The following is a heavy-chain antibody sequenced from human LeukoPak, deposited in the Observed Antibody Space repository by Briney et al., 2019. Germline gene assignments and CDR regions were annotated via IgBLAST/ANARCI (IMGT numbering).Heavy chain of an antibody. Sequence: PGGSRRLSCAASGFTFSSYSMNWVRQAPGKGLEWVSSISSSSSYIYYADSVKGRFTISRDNAKNSLYLQMNSLRAEDTAVYYCALSPVRDSGYFDYWGQGTLVTVSS. V-gene: IGHV3-21*01. D-gene: IGHD2/OR15-2a*01. CDR3: ALSPVRDSGYFDY. CDR1: GFTFSSYS. CDR2: ISSSSSYI. J-gene: IGHJ4*02.